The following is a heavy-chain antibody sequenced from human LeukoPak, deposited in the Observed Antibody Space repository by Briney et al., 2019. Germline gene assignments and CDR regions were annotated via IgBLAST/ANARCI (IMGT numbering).Heavy chain of an antibody. CDR3: ARGSAGYVQPPLADY. CDR1: GGSISSSSYY. J-gene: IGHJ4*02. Sequence: PSETLSLTCTVSGGSISSSSYYWGWIRQPPGRGLEWIGSIYYSGSTYYNPSLKSRVTISVDTSKNQFSLKLSSVTAADTAVYYCARGSAGYVQPPLADYWGQGTLVTVSS. V-gene: IGHV4-39*07. D-gene: IGHD5-12*01. CDR2: IYYSGST.